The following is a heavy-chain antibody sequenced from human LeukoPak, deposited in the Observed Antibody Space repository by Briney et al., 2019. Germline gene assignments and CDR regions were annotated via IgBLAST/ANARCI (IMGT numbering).Heavy chain of an antibody. D-gene: IGHD1-26*01. V-gene: IGHV3-48*03. CDR1: GFIFSNYE. CDR3: ARDLPTGTYRAYFDN. CDR2: ISSTGSDI. Sequence: QPGGSLRLSRAGSGFIFSNYEMNWVRQAPGQGLEWVSYISSTGSDIYYADSVKGRFTISRDNAENSLYLQMNSLRAEDTAVYYCARDLPTGTYRAYFDNWGQGTLVTVSS. J-gene: IGHJ4*02.